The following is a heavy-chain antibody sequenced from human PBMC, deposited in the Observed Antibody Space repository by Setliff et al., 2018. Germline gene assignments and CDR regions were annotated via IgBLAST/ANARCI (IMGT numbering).Heavy chain of an antibody. CDR2: IRQDGSEK. CDR1: GFTFSSYW. Sequence: PGGSLRLSCAASGFTFSSYWMSWVRQAPGKGLEWVANIRQDGSEKYYADSVKGRFTISRDNAKNSLYLQMNSLRAEDTAVYYCARDSSDWYFDLWGRGTLVTVSS. V-gene: IGHV3-7*01. D-gene: IGHD3-3*01. J-gene: IGHJ2*01. CDR3: ARDSSDWYFDL.